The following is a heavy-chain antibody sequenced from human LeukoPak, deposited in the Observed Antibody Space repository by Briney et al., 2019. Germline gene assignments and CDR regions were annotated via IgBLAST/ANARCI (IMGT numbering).Heavy chain of an antibody. D-gene: IGHD1-26*01. CDR3: ARSLVGPLVGTNDY. J-gene: IGHJ4*02. CDR2: VNHSGST. V-gene: IGHV4-38-2*01. Sequence: SSETLSLTCAVSGYSISSGYYWGWIRQPPGKGLEWIGEVNHSGSTNYNPSLKSRVTISVDTSKNQFSLKLSSVTAADTAVYYCARSLVGPLVGTNDYWGQGTLVTVSS. CDR1: GYSISSGYY.